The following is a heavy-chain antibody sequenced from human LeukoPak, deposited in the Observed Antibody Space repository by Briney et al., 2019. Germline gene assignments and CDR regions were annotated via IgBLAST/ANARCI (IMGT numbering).Heavy chain of an antibody. CDR1: GYTFTGYY. CDR3: ARGARGFGTGTDLDY. J-gene: IGHJ4*02. CDR2: INPNSGGT. D-gene: IGHD1-1*01. V-gene: IGHV1-2*02. Sequence: ASVKVSCKASGYTFTGYYMHWVRQAPGQGLEWMGWINPNSGGTNYAQKFQGRVTITRNTSISTAYVELSSLRSEDTAVYYCARGARGFGTGTDLDYWGQGTLVTVSS.